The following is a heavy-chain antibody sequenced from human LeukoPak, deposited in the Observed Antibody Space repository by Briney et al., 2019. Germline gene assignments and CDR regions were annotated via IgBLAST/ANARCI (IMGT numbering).Heavy chain of an antibody. J-gene: IGHJ4*02. D-gene: IGHD4-17*01. CDR3: ARDRYGDHTYFDY. CDR1: GGSLSSGGYS. CDR2: IYHSGST. Sequence: PSETLSLTCAVSGGSLSSGGYSWSWIRQPPGKGLEWIGYIYHSGSTYYNPSLKSRVTISVDRSKNQFSLKLNSVTAADTAVYYCARDRYGDHTYFDYWGQGTLVTVPS. V-gene: IGHV4-30-2*01.